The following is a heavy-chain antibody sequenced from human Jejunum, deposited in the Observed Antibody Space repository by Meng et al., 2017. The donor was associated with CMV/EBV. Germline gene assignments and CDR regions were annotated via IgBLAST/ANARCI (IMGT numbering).Heavy chain of an antibody. J-gene: IGHJ6*02. D-gene: IGHD2-8*01. CDR3: AREGGIRVMVDDRPGDFHYYGTDV. Sequence: VRQATGQGVEGRGWIRADKGNTNYAQKFQDRITMTRDTSTSTVYREVRSRRSDDTAVYYWAREGGIRVMVDDRPGDFHYYGTDVWGQGTTVTVSS. V-gene: IGHV1-18*01. CDR2: IRADKGNT.